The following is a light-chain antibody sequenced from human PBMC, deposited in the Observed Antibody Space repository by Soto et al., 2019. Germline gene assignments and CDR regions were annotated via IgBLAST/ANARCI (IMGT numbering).Light chain of an antibody. J-gene: IGLJ2*01. Sequence: QSVLTQPASVSGSPGQSITLSCTGTGSDVGGYNYVSWYQQHPGKAPKLRIYEVSNRPSGVSNRFSGSKSGNTASLTISGLQAEDEADYYCNSYTSSSTRVVFGGGTKVTVL. CDR2: EVS. CDR1: GSDVGGYNY. CDR3: NSYTSSSTRVV. V-gene: IGLV2-14*01.